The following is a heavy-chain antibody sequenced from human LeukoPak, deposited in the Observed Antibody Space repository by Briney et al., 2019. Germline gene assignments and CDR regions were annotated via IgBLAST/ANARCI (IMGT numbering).Heavy chain of an antibody. CDR3: VRLGRDGYTYGAAY. D-gene: IGHD5-24*01. CDR2: INWNGGST. V-gene: IGHV3-20*04. Sequence: PGGSLRLSCAGSGYSFDDYGMRWVRQAPGKGLEWVAGINWNGGSTGYAASVKGRCTISRDNAKNALYLEMNSLRAEDTAFYYCVRLGRDGYTYGAAYWGLGTLVTVSS. J-gene: IGHJ1*01. CDR1: GYSFDDYG.